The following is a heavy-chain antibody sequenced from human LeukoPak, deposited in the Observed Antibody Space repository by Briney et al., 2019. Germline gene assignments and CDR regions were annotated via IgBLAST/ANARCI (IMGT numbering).Heavy chain of an antibody. Sequence: GGSLRLSCAASGVTFSSYWMHWVRQAPGKGPVWVSRLNSDGSTTTYADSVKGRYTISRDNAKNTLYLQMNSLRAEDTAVYYCTRNIVPAANFDYWGQGTLVTVSS. CDR1: GVTFSSYW. CDR3: TRNIVPAANFDY. J-gene: IGHJ4*02. V-gene: IGHV3-74*01. D-gene: IGHD2-2*01. CDR2: LNSDGSTT.